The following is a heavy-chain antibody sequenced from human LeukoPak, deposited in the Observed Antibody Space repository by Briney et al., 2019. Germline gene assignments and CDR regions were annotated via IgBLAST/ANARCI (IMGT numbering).Heavy chain of an antibody. CDR3: ATSVVVVAATLGVDY. Sequence: PGGSLRLSCAASGFTFSSYAMSWVRQAPGKGLEWVSAISGSGGSTYHADSVKGRFTISRDNSKNTLYLQMNSLRAEDTAVYYCATSVVVVAATLGVDYWGQGTLVTVSS. CDR2: ISGSGGST. V-gene: IGHV3-23*01. D-gene: IGHD2-15*01. J-gene: IGHJ4*02. CDR1: GFTFSSYA.